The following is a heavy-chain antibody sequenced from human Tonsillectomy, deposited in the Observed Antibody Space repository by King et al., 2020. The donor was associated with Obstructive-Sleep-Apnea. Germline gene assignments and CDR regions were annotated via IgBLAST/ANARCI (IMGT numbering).Heavy chain of an antibody. Sequence: VQLVESGGGVVQPGRSLRLSCAASGCTFSSYGMHWVRQAPGKGLEWVAFIRYDGSNKYYADSVKGRFTISRDNSKNTLYLQMNSLRAEDTAVYYCAKGGRIVVVTVDYWGQGTLVTVSS. D-gene: IGHD2-21*02. CDR2: IRYDGSNK. J-gene: IGHJ4*02. V-gene: IGHV3-30*02. CDR1: GCTFSSYG. CDR3: AKGGRIVVVTVDY.